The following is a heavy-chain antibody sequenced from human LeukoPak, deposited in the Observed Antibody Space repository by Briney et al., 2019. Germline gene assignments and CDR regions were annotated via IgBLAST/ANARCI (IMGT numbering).Heavy chain of an antibody. J-gene: IGHJ4*02. CDR2: INHSGST. CDR3: AGWVATNNYFDY. Sequence: SETLSLTCAVYGGSFSGYYWSWIRQPPGKGLEWIGEINHSGSTNYNPSLKSRVTISVDTSKNQFSLKLSSVTAADTAVYYCAGWVATNNYFDYWGQGTLVTVSS. CDR1: GGSFSGYY. V-gene: IGHV4-34*01. D-gene: IGHD2-15*01.